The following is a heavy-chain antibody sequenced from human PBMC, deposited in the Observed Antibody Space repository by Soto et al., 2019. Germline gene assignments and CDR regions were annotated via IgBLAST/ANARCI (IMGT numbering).Heavy chain of an antibody. V-gene: IGHV4-59*01. J-gene: IGHJ4*02. D-gene: IGHD6-6*01. CDR1: GGSINDFY. CDR3: ARVGGVAARTFDY. Sequence: SETLSLTCTVSGGSINDFYWSWVRQPPGKGLEWIGYIYYSGSTDYNPSLKGRVTISVDTSKNQFSLKLRSVTAADTAVYYCARVGGVAARTFDYWGQGTLVTVSS. CDR2: IYYSGST.